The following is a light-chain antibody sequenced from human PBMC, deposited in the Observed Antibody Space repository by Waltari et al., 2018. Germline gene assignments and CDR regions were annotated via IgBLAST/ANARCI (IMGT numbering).Light chain of an antibody. CDR2: STN. CDR1: SGSVSTSYY. V-gene: IGLV8-61*01. J-gene: IGLJ3*02. CDR3: VLYMGSGIWV. Sequence: QTVVTQEPSFSVSPGGTVTLTCGLSSGSVSTSYYPSRYQQTPGQAPRTLIYSTNTRSSGVPDRFSGSILGNKAALTITGAQADDESDYYCVLYMGSGIWVFGEGTKLTVL.